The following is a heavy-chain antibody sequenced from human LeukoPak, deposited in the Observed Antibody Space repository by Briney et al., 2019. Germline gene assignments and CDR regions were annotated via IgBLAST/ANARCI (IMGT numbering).Heavy chain of an antibody. V-gene: IGHV4-34*01. CDR1: GGSFSGYY. D-gene: IGHD6-13*01. CDR3: ARGGGYSSSWYGGYFDY. Sequence: SETLSLTCAVYGGSFSGYYWSWIRQPPGKGLEWIGEINHSGSTNYNPSLKSRVTISVDTSKNQFALKLSSVPAADTAVYYCARGGGYSSSWYGGYFDYWGQGTLVTVSS. J-gene: IGHJ4*02. CDR2: INHSGST.